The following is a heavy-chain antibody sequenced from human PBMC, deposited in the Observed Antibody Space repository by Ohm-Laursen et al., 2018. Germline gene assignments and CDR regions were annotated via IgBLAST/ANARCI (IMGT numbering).Heavy chain of an antibody. CDR2: ISSSSSYT. V-gene: IGHV3-21*06. CDR1: GFSFSSYS. Sequence: SLRLSCAASGFSFSSYSMNWVRQAPGKGLEWVSSISSSSSYTYYADSVKGRFTISRDNAKNSLYLQMNSLRAEDTAVYYCAGGTGWTESDWGQGTLVTVSS. J-gene: IGHJ4*02. CDR3: AGGTGWTESD. D-gene: IGHD3-16*01.